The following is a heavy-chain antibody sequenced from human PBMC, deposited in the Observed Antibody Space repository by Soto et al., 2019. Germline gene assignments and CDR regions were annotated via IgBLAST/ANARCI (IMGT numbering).Heavy chain of an antibody. V-gene: IGHV3-74*01. J-gene: IGHJ3*02. CDR3: VRDMRAVPWYGGISSAFDM. D-gene: IGHD3-10*01. CDR1: GFTFSRHW. Sequence: GSLRLSCAASGFTFSRHWIPWVRQAPGQGLVWVSRTKTDGTTSYADSVRGRFTISRDNAENTLYLQMNSLRAEDTAVYYCVRDMRAVPWYGGISSAFDMWGQGTMVTVSS. CDR2: TKTDGTT.